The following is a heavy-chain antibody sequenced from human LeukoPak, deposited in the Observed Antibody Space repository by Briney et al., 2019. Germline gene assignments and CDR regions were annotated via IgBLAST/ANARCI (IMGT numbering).Heavy chain of an antibody. CDR1: GFTFGDYA. D-gene: IGHD3-3*01. CDR2: ISWNSETK. Sequence: PGGTLRLSCAASGFTFGDYAMLWVRQAPGKGPEWVSGISWNSETKAYADSVNGRFTVSRDNAKNSLYLQMDSLKTEDTALYHCVKDFGGGYQYYGLDVWGQGTAVTVSS. CDR3: VKDFGGGYQYYGLDV. J-gene: IGHJ6*02. V-gene: IGHV3-9*01.